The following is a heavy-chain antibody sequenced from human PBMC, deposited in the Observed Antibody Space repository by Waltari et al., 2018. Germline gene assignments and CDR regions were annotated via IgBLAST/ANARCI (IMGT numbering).Heavy chain of an antibody. D-gene: IGHD3-22*01. CDR1: GGSISSYY. CDR3: ARAIPHYYDSSGYYHGMDV. Sequence: QVQLQESGPGLVKPSETLSLTCPVSGGSISSYYWSWIRQPPGKGLEWIGYIYYSGSTNYNPSLKSRVTISVDTSKNQFSLKLSSVTAADTAVYYCARAIPHYYDSSGYYHGMDVWGQGTTVTVSS. V-gene: IGHV4-59*01. CDR2: IYYSGST. J-gene: IGHJ6*02.